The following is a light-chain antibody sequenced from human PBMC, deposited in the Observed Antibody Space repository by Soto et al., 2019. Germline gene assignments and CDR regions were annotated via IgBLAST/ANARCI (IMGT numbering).Light chain of an antibody. CDR2: GAS. J-gene: IGKJ5*01. Sequence: EMVLTESPCTLSLSPGERVTLSCRASQSVRSSYLAWYQQKPGQTPRLLVYGASSRATGIPDRFSGSGSGTDFTLTISRLEPEDFAVYYCQQHGTSPITFGQGTRLEIK. CDR1: QSVRSSY. V-gene: IGKV3-20*01. CDR3: QQHGTSPIT.